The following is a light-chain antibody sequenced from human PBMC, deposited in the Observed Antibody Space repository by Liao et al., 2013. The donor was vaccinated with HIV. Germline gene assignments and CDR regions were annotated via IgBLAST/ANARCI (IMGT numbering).Light chain of an antibody. J-gene: IGLJ3*02. Sequence: SYELAQPPSVSVSPGQTATFTCSGDELGDKYASWYQQRPGQSPVLVIYEDTMRPSGIPERFSGSKSGNTATLTISATQAMDEADYYCQAWDIRTGVFGGGTKLTVL. CDR1: ELGDKY. V-gene: IGLV3-1*01. CDR2: EDT. CDR3: QAWDIRTGV.